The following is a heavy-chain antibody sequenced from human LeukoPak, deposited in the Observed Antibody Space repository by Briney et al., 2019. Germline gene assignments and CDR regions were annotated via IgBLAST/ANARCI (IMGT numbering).Heavy chain of an antibody. CDR3: ARGPYGDYVTY. CDR1: GGSISSGSYY. Sequence: SETLSLTCTVSGGSISSGSYYWSWIRQPAGKGLEWIGRIYTSGSTNYNPSLKSRVTISVDTSKNQFSLKLSSVTAADMAVYYCARGPYGDYVTYWGQGTLVTVSS. J-gene: IGHJ4*02. V-gene: IGHV4-61*02. D-gene: IGHD4-17*01. CDR2: IYTSGST.